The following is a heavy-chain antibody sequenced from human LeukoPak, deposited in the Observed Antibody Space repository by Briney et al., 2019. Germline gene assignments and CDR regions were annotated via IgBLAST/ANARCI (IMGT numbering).Heavy chain of an antibody. CDR3: TRSRYFGSGTHDY. Sequence: SCKASGYTFTGYYMHWVRQAPGMGLEWVAVISYDGSDKYYADSVKGRFTISRDNSENTLFLQMNSLRDEDTAVYFCTRSRYFGSGTHDYWGQGTLVTVSS. CDR2: ISYDGSDK. J-gene: IGHJ4*02. V-gene: IGHV3-30*03. CDR1: GYTFTGYY. D-gene: IGHD3-10*01.